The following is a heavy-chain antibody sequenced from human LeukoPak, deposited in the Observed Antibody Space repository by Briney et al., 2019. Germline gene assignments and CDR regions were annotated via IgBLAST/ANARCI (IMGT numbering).Heavy chain of an antibody. CDR3: ARAMVRGPYDY. J-gene: IGHJ4*02. Sequence: ASVKVSCKASGYTFTGYYMHWVRQAPGQGLEWMGWINPNSGGINYAQKFQGRVTMTRDTSISTAYMELSRLRSDDTAVYYCARAMVRGPYDYWGQGTLVTVSS. CDR2: INPNSGGI. D-gene: IGHD3-10*01. CDR1: GYTFTGYY. V-gene: IGHV1-2*02.